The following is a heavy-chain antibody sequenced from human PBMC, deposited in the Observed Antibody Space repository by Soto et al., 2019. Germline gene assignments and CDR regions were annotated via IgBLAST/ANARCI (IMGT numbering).Heavy chain of an antibody. CDR1: VFTLSEAW. CDR3: ANWTRWLGEFDY. V-gene: IGHV3-74*03. J-gene: IGHJ4*02. D-gene: IGHD1-1*01. Sequence: PGGALRLSCAASVFTLSEAWMNCVRQAPGKGLEWVSHINSDGSHTTYADSVKGRFTISRDNAKNTLYLQMNSLRAEDTAVYYCANWTRWLGEFDYWGQGT. CDR2: INSDGSHT.